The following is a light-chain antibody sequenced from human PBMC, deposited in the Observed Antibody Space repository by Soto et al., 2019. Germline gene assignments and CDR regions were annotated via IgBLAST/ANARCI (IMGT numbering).Light chain of an antibody. CDR2: RSD. CDR1: SSNIGSNH. V-gene: IGLV1-47*01. J-gene: IGLJ2*01. CDR3: SARDDFLSGVV. Sequence: QSVLTQPPSASGTPGQRVTIYCSRSSSNIGSNHVYWYQQFPGMAPKLLMYRSDQRPTGVPDRFSGSRSGTSASLAISGLRSDDEADYYCSARDDFLSGVVFGGGTKLTVL.